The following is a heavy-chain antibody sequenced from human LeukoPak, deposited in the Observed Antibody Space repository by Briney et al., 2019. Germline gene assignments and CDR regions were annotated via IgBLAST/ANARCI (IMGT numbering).Heavy chain of an antibody. Sequence: PSDTLSLTCTVSGVSINSYYWSWIRQPAGQGLEWIGRFYTTGTTNYNPSLKSRVIMSVDTSKNQISLKLSSVTAADTAVYYCARVNFHGSGTYYYDYWGQGTLVTVSS. J-gene: IGHJ4*02. D-gene: IGHD3-10*01. CDR2: FYTTGTT. CDR3: ARVNFHGSGTYYYDY. V-gene: IGHV4-4*07. CDR1: GVSINSYY.